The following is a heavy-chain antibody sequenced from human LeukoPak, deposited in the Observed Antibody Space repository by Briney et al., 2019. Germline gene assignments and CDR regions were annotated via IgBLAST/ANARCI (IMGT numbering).Heavy chain of an antibody. V-gene: IGHV3-23*01. J-gene: IGHJ4*02. CDR3: AKSFGGSGSYSLYYFDH. Sequence: GGSLRLSCAASGFTVSSNYMSWVRQAPGKGLEWVSAISNGASTTYYADSVKGRFTISRDNSKNTLYLQMNSLRAEDTATYYCAKSFGGSGSYSLYYFDHWGQGTLVTVSS. D-gene: IGHD3-10*01. CDR1: GFTVSSNY. CDR2: ISNGASTT.